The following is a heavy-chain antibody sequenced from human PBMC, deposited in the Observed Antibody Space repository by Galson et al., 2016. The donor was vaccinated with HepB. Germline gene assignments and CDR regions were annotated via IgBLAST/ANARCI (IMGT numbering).Heavy chain of an antibody. J-gene: IGHJ4*02. CDR2: IKRDGSQI. Sequence: SLRLSCAASGFTFSDYWMNWVRQAPGQGLEWVANIKRDGSQIYYVDSVKGRFTISRDNFQNSLFLQMNSLRAEDTAVYYCARAQWRQGRRAAYLDYWGQGALVTVSS. D-gene: IGHD5-18*01. CDR1: GFTFSDYW. CDR3: ARAQWRQGRRAAYLDY. V-gene: IGHV3-7*04.